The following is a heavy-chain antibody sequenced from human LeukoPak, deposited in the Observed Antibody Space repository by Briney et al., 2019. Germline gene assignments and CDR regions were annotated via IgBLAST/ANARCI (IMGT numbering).Heavy chain of an antibody. CDR2: ISSSGSTI. D-gene: IGHD2-21*02. V-gene: IGHV3-48*03. CDR3: ARVFSKVTRGP. J-gene: IGHJ5*02. Sequence: GGSLRLSCAASGFTLSSYEMNWVRQAPGKGLEWVSYISSSGSTIYYADSVKGRFTISRDNAKNSLYLQMNSLRAEDTAVYYCARVFSKVTRGPWGQGTLVTVSS. CDR1: GFTLSSYE.